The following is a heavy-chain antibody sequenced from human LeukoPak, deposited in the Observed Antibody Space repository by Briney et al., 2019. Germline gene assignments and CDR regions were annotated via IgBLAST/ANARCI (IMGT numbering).Heavy chain of an antibody. CDR3: AKDQTAPGMYYFDY. CDR1: GFTFSSYA. D-gene: IGHD1-1*01. V-gene: IGHV3-23*01. Sequence: GASLRLSCAASGFTFSSYAMSWVRQAPGKGLEWVSAISGSSGSTYYADSVKGRFTISRDNSKNTLYLQMNSLSAEDTAVYYCAKDQTAPGMYYFDYLGQGTLVTVSS. J-gene: IGHJ4*02. CDR2: ISGSSGST.